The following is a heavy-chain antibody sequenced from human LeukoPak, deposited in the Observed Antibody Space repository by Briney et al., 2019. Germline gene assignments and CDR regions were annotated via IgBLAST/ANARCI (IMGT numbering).Heavy chain of an antibody. CDR2: ISGSGSTR. V-gene: IGHV3-48*03. D-gene: IGHD2-21*02. Sequence: GGSLRLSCSASGFTFSSYEMNWVRQAPGKGLEWVSYISGSGSTRYYADSVKGRFTISRDNAKKSLYLQMTSLTAEDTAVYYCARDRGAYCGGDCYLGFDYWGRGTLVTVSS. J-gene: IGHJ4*01. CDR1: GFTFSSYE. CDR3: ARDRGAYCGGDCYLGFDY.